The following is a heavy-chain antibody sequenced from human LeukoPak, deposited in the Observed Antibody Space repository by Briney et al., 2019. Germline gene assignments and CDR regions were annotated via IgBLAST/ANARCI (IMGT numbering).Heavy chain of an antibody. J-gene: IGHJ4*02. CDR1: GGSISSSSYY. Sequence: SETLSFTCTVSGGSISSSSYYWGWIRQPPGKGLEWIGSIYYSGSTYYNPSLKSRVTISVDTSKNQFSLKLSSVTAADTAVYYCARLVGRGTTNDYWGQGTLVTVSS. D-gene: IGHD3-10*01. V-gene: IGHV4-39*01. CDR3: ARLVGRGTTNDY. CDR2: IYYSGST.